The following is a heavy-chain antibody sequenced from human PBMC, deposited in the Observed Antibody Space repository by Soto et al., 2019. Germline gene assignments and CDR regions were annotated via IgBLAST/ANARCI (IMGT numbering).Heavy chain of an antibody. V-gene: IGHV1-46*01. D-gene: IGHD3-10*01. Sequence: QVQLVQSGAEVKKPGASVKVSCKASGYTFTTYTFTNYYIHWVRRAPGQGLEWMGIINPSGGSTSYAQTFQGRGRLTRGTSTCTVYMELSSLRSEDPAIYYCGRACGEPPRPYYHYAMDVWGQGTTVTVSS. CDR2: INPSGGST. CDR3: GRACGEPPRPYYHYAMDV. CDR1: GYTFTTYTFTNYY. J-gene: IGHJ6*02.